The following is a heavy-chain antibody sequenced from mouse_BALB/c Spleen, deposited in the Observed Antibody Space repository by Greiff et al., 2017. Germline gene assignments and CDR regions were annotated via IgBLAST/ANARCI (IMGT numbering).Heavy chain of an antibody. CDR3: TRSFYGSYAMDY. J-gene: IGHJ4*01. Sequence: QVQLQQSGAELVRPGASVTLSCKASGYTFIDYEMHWVKQTPVHGLEWIGAIDPETGGTAYNQKFKGKATLTADKSSSTAYMELRSLTSEDSAVYYCTRSFYGSYAMDYWGQGTSVTVSS. D-gene: IGHD2-9*01. CDR1: GYTFIDYE. CDR2: IDPETGGT. V-gene: IGHV1-15*01.